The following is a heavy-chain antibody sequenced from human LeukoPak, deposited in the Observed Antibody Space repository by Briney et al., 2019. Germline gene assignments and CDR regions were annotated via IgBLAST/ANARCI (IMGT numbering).Heavy chain of an antibody. CDR3: ARHSGSYYDFDY. D-gene: IGHD1-26*01. CDR1: GGSISSYS. CDR2: IYYSGST. V-gene: IGHV4-59*08. J-gene: IGHJ4*02. Sequence: SETLSLTCTVSGGSISSYSWSWIRQPPGKGLEWIGYIYYSGSTNYNPSLKSRVTISVDTSKNQFSLKLTSVTAADTAVYYCARHSGSYYDFDYWGQGTLVTVSS.